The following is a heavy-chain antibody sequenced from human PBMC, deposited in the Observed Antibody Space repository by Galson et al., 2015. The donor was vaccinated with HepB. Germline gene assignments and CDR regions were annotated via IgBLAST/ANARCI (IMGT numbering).Heavy chain of an antibody. CDR2: ISAYNRKT. V-gene: IGHV1-18*01. J-gene: IGHJ5*02. D-gene: IGHD2-15*01. Sequence: SVKVSCKVSGYTFSTYSVTWVRQAPGQGLEWMGWISAYNRKTNYAQKFQGRVSMTTDTSTSTVYMELRRLRSDDTAIYYCARGALVVGDAATLNNWFDPWGQGTLVTVSS. CDR3: ARGALVVGDAATLNNWFDP. CDR1: GYTFSTYS.